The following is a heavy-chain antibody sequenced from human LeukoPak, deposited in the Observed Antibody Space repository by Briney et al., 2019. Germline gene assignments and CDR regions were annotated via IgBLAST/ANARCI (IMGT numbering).Heavy chain of an antibody. V-gene: IGHV3-23*03. J-gene: IGHJ4*02. CDR1: GFTFSTFA. CDR2: ISSGGTNT. D-gene: IGHD6-6*01. Sequence: QPGGSLRLSCAASGFTFSTFAMGWVRQAPGKGLEWVSLISSGGTNTYNTESVKGRFTISRDNSKNMLYLQMNSLRAEDTAVYYCAKTSYSSSLPYYWGQGTLVTVSS. CDR3: AKTSYSSSLPYY.